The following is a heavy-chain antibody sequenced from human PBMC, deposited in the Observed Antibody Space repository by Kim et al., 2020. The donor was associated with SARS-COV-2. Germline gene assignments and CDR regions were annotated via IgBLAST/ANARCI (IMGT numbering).Heavy chain of an antibody. V-gene: IGHV3-11*06. Sequence: VKGRLTIPRDNAKNSLYLKMNSLRAEDTAVYYCARDGGGYCSGGSCYSQHWGQGTLVTVSS. J-gene: IGHJ1*01. D-gene: IGHD2-15*01. CDR3: ARDGGGYCSGGSCYSQH.